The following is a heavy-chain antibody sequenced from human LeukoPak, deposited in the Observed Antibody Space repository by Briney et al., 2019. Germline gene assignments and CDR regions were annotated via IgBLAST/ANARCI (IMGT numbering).Heavy chain of an antibody. J-gene: IGHJ5*02. CDR2: IYYSGST. V-gene: IGHV4-59*01. D-gene: IGHD5-24*01. Sequence: PSETLSLTCTVSGGSISSYYWSWIRQPPGKGLEWIGYIYYSGSTNYNPSLKSRVTISVDTSKNQFSLKLSSVTAEDTAVYYCANGLGQANPWGQGTLVTVSS. CDR3: ANGLGQANP. CDR1: GGSISSYY.